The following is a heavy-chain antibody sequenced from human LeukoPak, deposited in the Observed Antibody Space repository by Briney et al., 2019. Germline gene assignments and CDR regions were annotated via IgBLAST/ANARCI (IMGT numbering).Heavy chain of an antibody. CDR1: GFTFSTYS. CDR3: ARDHKYAFDI. J-gene: IGHJ3*02. Sequence: GGSLRLSCAASGFTFSTYSMNWVRQAPGKGLEWVSYINHIGSTIYYTDSVEGRFTISRDDAKNSLYLQMNSLRAEDTAVYYCARDHKYAFDIWGQGAMVTVSS. CDR2: INHIGSTI. V-gene: IGHV3-48*04.